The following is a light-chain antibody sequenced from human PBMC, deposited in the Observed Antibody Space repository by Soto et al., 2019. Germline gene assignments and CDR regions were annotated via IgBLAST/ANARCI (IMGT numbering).Light chain of an antibody. J-gene: IGLJ1*01. CDR3: SSFRSSSPLYV. CDR1: SSDVGGHNF. Sequence: QSALTQPASVSGSPGQSITISCTGTSSDVGGHNFVSWYQQHPGKAPKLMIYEVNSRPSGVSDRFSGSKSGNTASLTISGLQAEDEADYYCSSFRSSSPLYVFGSGTKLTVL. V-gene: IGLV2-14*01. CDR2: EVN.